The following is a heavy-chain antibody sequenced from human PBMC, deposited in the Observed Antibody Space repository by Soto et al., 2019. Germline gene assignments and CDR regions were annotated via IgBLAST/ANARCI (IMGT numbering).Heavy chain of an antibody. D-gene: IGHD3-10*01. CDR3: ARWVIMVRGAID. J-gene: IGHJ4*02. CDR2: ISSSSGYI. V-gene: IGHV3-21*01. Sequence: PGGSLRLSCAASGFTFSSYSMNWVRQAPGKGLEWVSSISSSSGYIHYADSVKGRFTISRDNAKNSLYLQMNSLRAEDTAVYYCARWVIMVRGAIDWGQGTLVTVSS. CDR1: GFTFSSYS.